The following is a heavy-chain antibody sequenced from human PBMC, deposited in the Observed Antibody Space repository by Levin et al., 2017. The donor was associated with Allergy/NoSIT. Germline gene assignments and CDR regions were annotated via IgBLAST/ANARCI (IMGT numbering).Heavy chain of an antibody. V-gene: IGHV2-5*01. Sequence: SGPTLVKPTQTLTLTCTVSGFSLTSTGLGVGWIRQPPGKAPEWLGLIYWNDKKYYNPSLKSRPTITKDSSQNQVNLTMINMDPMDTSTYFCARSSISAPRTDCNYWGQGTLVTVSS. CDR3: ARSSISAPRTDCNY. CDR1: GFSLTSTGLG. CDR2: IYWNDKK. J-gene: IGHJ4*02. D-gene: IGHD1-14*01.